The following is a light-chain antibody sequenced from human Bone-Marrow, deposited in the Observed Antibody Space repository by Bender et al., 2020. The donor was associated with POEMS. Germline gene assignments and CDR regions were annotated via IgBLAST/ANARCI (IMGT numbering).Light chain of an antibody. CDR2: GTS. V-gene: IGLV1-40*01. Sequence: QSVLTQPPSVSGAPGQGVTVYCTGSSSNIGAGYDVHWYQQSPGTSTKLLIYGTSIRSSGVPDRFSGSRSCTSADLAITGLQAEDEADYHCHCYDSILSGWDFGGGTKL. CDR1: SSNIGAGYD. J-gene: IGLJ2*01. CDR3: HCYDSILSGWD.